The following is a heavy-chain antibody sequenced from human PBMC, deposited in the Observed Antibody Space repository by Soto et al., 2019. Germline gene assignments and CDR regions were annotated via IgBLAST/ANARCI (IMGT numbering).Heavy chain of an antibody. CDR2: ITSDGRT. V-gene: IGHV3-23*01. Sequence: PGGSLRLSCAASGFTFSSYAMSWVRQAPGEGLEWVSIITSDGRTYYADSVKGRFTISRDNSKNTVYLQMNSLRAEDTAVYYCAKDYSTVTTDPLSVVLFDYWGQGALVTAPQ. J-gene: IGHJ4*02. CDR3: AKDYSTVTTDPLSVVLFDY. CDR1: GFTFSSYA. D-gene: IGHD4-17*01.